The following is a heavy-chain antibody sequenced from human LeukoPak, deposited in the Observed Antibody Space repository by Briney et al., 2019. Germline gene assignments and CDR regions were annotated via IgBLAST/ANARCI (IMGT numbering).Heavy chain of an antibody. CDR2: ISNSSSYI. V-gene: IGHV3-21*01. CDR1: GFTFSSYS. CDR3: ARVTYYYDSGNFTPDYYFYMDV. D-gene: IGHD3-10*01. Sequence: GSLRLSCAASGFTFSSYSMSWVRQAPGKGLEWVSSISNSSSYIYYADSVKGRFTISRDNAKNSLYMQMNSLRAEDTAVYYCARVTYYYDSGNFTPDYYFYMDVWGKGTTVTISS. J-gene: IGHJ6*03.